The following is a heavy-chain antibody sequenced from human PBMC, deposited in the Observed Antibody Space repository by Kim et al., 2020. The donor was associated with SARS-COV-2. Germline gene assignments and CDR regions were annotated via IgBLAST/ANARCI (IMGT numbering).Heavy chain of an antibody. V-gene: IGHV3-11*05. Sequence: ADSPKGRFTISRDNAKNSLYLQMNSLRADDTAVYYCARVSLGSSSWYYFDYWGQGTLVTVSS. J-gene: IGHJ4*02. D-gene: IGHD6-13*01. CDR3: ARVSLGSSSWYYFDY.